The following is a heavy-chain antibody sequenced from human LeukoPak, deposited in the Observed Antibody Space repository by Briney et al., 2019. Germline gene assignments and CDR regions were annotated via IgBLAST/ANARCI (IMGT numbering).Heavy chain of an antibody. Sequence: SETLSLTCAVYGGSFSGYYWSWIRQPPGKGLEWMGEINHSGSTNYTPSLKSRVTISVDTSKNQFSLKLSSVTAADTAVYYCARVHYDILTGSSHLDYWGQGTLVTVSS. J-gene: IGHJ4*02. CDR2: INHSGST. CDR3: ARVHYDILTGSSHLDY. D-gene: IGHD3-9*01. V-gene: IGHV4-34*01. CDR1: GGSFSGYY.